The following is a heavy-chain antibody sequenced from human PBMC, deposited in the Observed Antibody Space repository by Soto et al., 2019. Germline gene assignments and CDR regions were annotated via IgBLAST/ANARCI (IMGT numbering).Heavy chain of an antibody. CDR1: GHTLTELS. D-gene: IGHD6-13*01. CDR2: IIPILGIA. J-gene: IGHJ4*02. CDR3: ARVGGIAAAGPLDY. Sequence: ASVKVSCKVSGHTLTELSVHWVRQAPGQGLEWMGRIIPILGIANYAQKFQGRVTITADKSTSTAYMELSSLRSEDTAVYYCARVGGIAAAGPLDYWGQGTLVTVSS. V-gene: IGHV1-69*04.